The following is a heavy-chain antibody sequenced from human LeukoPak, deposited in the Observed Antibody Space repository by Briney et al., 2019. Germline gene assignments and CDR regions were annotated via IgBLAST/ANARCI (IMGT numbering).Heavy chain of an antibody. D-gene: IGHD2-2*01. V-gene: IGHV4-59*12. J-gene: IGHJ6*03. CDR2: IYYSGST. Sequence: SETLSLTCTVSGGSISSYYWSWIRQPPGKGLEWIGYIYYSGSTNYNPSLKSRVTISVDTSKNQFSLKLSSVTAADTAVYYCARDPGCSSTSCYEGRAHYYYYYYYMDVWGKGTTVTVSS. CDR1: GGSISSYY. CDR3: ARDPGCSSTSCYEGRAHYYYYYYYMDV.